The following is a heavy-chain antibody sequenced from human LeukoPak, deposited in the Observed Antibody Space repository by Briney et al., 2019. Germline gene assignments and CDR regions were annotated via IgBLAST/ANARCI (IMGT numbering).Heavy chain of an antibody. CDR2: ITDTGGYT. J-gene: IGHJ4*02. D-gene: IGHD2-15*01. V-gene: IGHV3-23*01. CDR1: GFTFSIYA. Sequence: PGGSLRLSCAASGFTFSIYAMSWVRQAPGKGLEWVSGITDTGGYTYYPDSVKGRFTISRDNSENTLYLHMYSLRAEDTAVYYCVRDFYCSGGSCSLFDKWGQGTLVTVSS. CDR3: VRDFYCSGGSCSLFDK.